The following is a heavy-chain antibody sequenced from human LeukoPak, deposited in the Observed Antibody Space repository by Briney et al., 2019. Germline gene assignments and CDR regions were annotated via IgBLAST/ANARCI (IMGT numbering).Heavy chain of an antibody. J-gene: IGHJ4*02. Sequence: GGSLRLSCAASGFTFSNYDMTWVRQAPGKGLEWVSVISRSGSDTYYADSVKGRFTISRDNSENTVFLHMNSLRAEDTAVYYCARELVRGSWGIALEYWGRGTLVAISS. CDR3: ARELVRGSWGIALEY. CDR1: GFTFSNYD. V-gene: IGHV3-23*01. CDR2: ISRSGSDT. D-gene: IGHD3-16*01.